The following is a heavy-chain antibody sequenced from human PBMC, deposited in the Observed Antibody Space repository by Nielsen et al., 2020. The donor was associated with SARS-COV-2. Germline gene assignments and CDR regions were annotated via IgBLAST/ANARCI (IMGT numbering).Heavy chain of an antibody. CDR3: AREVYVSYDGSGYSYGMDV. D-gene: IGHD3-22*01. Sequence: ASVKVSCKASGYTFTGYYMHWVRQAPGQGLEWMGWINPNSGGTHYAQKFQGRVTMTRDTSISTAYTELSRLRSDDTAVYFCAREVYVSYDGSGYSYGMDVWGQGTTVTVSS. J-gene: IGHJ6*02. CDR1: GYTFTGYY. CDR2: INPNSGGT. V-gene: IGHV1-2*02.